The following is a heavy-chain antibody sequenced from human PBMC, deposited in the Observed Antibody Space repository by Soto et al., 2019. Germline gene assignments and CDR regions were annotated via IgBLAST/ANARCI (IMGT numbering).Heavy chain of an antibody. CDR3: AKADGQQWLIPHLDN. Sequence: EVQLLESGGGVVQPGGSLRLACVASGFNFKKFAMAWVRQAAGDGLEWVSGISCCGGSASYADSVKGRFSIARDDSKNTVSLQLNSLRVEDTAQYYCAKADGQQWLIPHLDNWGQGTLVTVS. CDR2: ISCCGGSA. CDR1: GFNFKKFA. J-gene: IGHJ4*02. V-gene: IGHV3-23*01. D-gene: IGHD6-19*01.